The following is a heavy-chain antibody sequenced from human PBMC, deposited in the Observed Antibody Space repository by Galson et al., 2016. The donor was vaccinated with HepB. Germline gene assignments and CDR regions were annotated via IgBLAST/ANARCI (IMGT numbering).Heavy chain of an antibody. CDR3: VTAPYSQGPFEF. J-gene: IGHJ4*02. Sequence: QSGAEVKKPGESLNISCQGSGYSFPYFWIGWVRQMPGKGLEWMGIVYPDDSDTRYSPSFPGQITTSADKSISTAYLQRTSLTASDTAVYYCVTAPYSQGPFEFWGRGTLVTVSS. CDR2: VYPDDSDT. V-gene: IGHV5-51*01. D-gene: IGHD4-11*01. CDR1: GYSFPYFW.